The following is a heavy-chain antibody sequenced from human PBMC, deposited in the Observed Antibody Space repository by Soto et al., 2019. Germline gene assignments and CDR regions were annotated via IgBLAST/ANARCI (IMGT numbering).Heavy chain of an antibody. CDR1: GGSISSYY. CDR2: IYYSGST. CDR3: ARVPINNGDYDYYGMDV. J-gene: IGHJ6*02. D-gene: IGHD4-17*01. Sequence: PSETLSLTCTVPGGSISSYYWSWIRQPPGKGLEWIGDIYYSGSTNYNPSLKSRVTISVDTSKNQFSLKLSSVTAADTAVYYCARVPINNGDYDYYGMDVWGQGTTVTVSS. V-gene: IGHV4-59*01.